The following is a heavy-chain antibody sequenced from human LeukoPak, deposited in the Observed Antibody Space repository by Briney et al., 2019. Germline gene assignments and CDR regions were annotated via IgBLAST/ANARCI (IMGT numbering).Heavy chain of an antibody. J-gene: IGHJ4*02. CDR1: GYTFTGYY. V-gene: IGHV1-2*02. D-gene: IGHD6-19*01. CDR3: ARVLFYSSGNKSNRVDY. Sequence: ASVKVSCKASGYTFTGYYMHWVRQAPGQGLEWMGWINPNSGGTNYAQKSQGRVTMTRDTSISTAYMELSRLRSDDTAVYYCARVLFYSSGNKSNRVDYWGQGTLVTVSS. CDR2: INPNSGGT.